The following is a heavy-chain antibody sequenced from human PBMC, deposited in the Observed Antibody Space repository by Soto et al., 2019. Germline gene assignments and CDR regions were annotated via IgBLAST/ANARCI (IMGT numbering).Heavy chain of an antibody. CDR1: GFSLSTSGMC. D-gene: IGHD1-26*01. CDR3: ARMGAGKGYYYGMDV. CDR2: IDWDDDK. V-gene: IGHV2-70*01. Sequence: SGPTLVNPXQTLILTCTFSGFSLSTSGMCVSWIRQPPGKALEWLALIDWDDDKYYSTSLKTRLTISKDTSKNQVVLTMTNMDPVDTATYYCARMGAGKGYYYGMDVWGQGTTVTVSS. J-gene: IGHJ6*02.